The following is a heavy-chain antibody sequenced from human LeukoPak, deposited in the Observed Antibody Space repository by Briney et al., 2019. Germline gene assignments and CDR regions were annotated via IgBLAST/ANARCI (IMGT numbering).Heavy chain of an antibody. CDR1: GFSFSIYA. CDR3: AKEEWLGKMNFFDY. J-gene: IGHJ4*02. Sequence: GGSLRLSCAASGFSFSIYAMSWVRQAPGKGLEWVSSISGSGGGDSTYYADSVKGRFTVSRDSSKNTLYLQMNRLRAEDTAVYYCAKEEWLGKMNFFDYWGQGTLVTVSS. V-gene: IGHV3-23*01. CDR2: ISGSGGGDST. D-gene: IGHD6-19*01.